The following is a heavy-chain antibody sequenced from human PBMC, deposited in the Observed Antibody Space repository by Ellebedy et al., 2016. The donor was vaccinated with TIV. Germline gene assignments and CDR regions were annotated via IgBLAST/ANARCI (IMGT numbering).Heavy chain of an antibody. CDR1: GYNFTNYW. D-gene: IGHD4-11*01. CDR2: IDPSDSYS. J-gene: IGHJ4*02. CDR3: ARGQYYFDD. V-gene: IGHV5-10-1*01. Sequence: PGGSLRLSCMCSGYNFTNYWISWVRQMPGKGLEWMGRIDPSDSYSHYSPSFEGHVTFSADRSISTVYLQWSSLQASDTGIFYCARGQYYFDDWGQGTLVTVSS.